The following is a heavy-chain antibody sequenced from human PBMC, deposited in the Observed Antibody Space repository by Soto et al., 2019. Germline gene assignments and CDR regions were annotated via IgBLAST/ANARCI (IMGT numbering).Heavy chain of an antibody. CDR2: INPNSGGT. Sequence: ASVKVSCKASGYTFTGYYMHWVRQAPGQGLEWMGWINPNSGGTNYAQKFEGRVTMTRDTSISTAYMELSRLRSDDTAVYYCARGHNTRGYGSGRKAFDISGQGTMVTVSS. D-gene: IGHD3-10*01. V-gene: IGHV1-2*02. J-gene: IGHJ3*02. CDR1: GYTFTGYY. CDR3: ARGHNTRGYGSGRKAFDI.